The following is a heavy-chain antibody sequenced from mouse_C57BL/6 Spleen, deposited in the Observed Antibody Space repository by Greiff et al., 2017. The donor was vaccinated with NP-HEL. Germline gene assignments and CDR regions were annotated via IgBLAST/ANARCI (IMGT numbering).Heavy chain of an antibody. Sequence: QVQLKQSGAELAKPGASVKLSCKASGYTFTSYWMHWVKQRPGQGLEWIGYINPSSGYTKYNQKFKDKATLTADKSSSTAYMQLSSLTHEDSAVYYCARKGNDYDGPPWFAYWGQGTLVTVSA. J-gene: IGHJ3*01. CDR2: INPSSGYT. V-gene: IGHV1-7*01. D-gene: IGHD2-4*01. CDR1: GYTFTSYW. CDR3: ARKGNDYDGPPWFAY.